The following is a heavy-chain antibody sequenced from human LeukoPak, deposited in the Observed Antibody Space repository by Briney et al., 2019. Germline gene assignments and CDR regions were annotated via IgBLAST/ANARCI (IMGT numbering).Heavy chain of an antibody. D-gene: IGHD3-10*01. CDR1: GGTFSSYA. J-gene: IGHJ5*02. CDR2: IIPIFGTA. CDR3: ARGAASYYTGNNWFDP. Sequence: ASVKVSCKASGGTFSSYAISWVRQAPGQGLEWMGGIIPIFGTANYAQKFQGRVTITADESTSTAYMELSSLRSEDTAVYYCARGAASYYTGNNWFDPWGQGTLVTVSS. V-gene: IGHV1-69*13.